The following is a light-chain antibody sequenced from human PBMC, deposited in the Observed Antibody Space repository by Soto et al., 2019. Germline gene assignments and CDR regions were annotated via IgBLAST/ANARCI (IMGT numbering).Light chain of an antibody. J-gene: IGKJ1*01. CDR1: QSVSSN. V-gene: IGKV3-15*01. CDR3: QQYNNWWT. Sequence: EIVMTQSPATLSVSPGERATLSCRASQSVSSNLAWYQQKPGQAPRLLIYGASTRATGIQARFSGSGSGIEFTLTISSQQSEDFAVYYCQQYNNWWTFGQATKVDI. CDR2: GAS.